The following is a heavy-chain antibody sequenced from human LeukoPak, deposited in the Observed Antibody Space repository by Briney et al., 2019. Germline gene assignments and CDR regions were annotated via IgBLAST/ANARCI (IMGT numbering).Heavy chain of an antibody. CDR2: INHSGST. Sequence: SETLSLTCAVYGGSFSGYCWSWIRQPPGKGLEWIGEINHSGSTNYNPSLKSRVTISVDTSKNQFSLKLSSVTAADTAVYYCARGPGSYYYYYMDVWGKGTTVTVSS. CDR1: GGSFSGYC. V-gene: IGHV4-34*01. CDR3: ARGPGSYYYYYMDV. J-gene: IGHJ6*03. D-gene: IGHD7-27*01.